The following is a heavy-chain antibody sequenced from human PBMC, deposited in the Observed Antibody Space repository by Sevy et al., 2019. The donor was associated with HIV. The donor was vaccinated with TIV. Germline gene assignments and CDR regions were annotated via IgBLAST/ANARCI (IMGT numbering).Heavy chain of an antibody. CDR2: IYYNGHI. Sequence: SETLSLTCTVSGGSITSLYWNWIRQPPGKGLEWIANIYYNGHINYNPSLKSRVTLSLDTSKNQISLRLSPVTAADTAMYYCAGENAWGRGYSWGQGTLVTVSS. CDR1: GGSITSLY. CDR3: AGENAWGRGYS. J-gene: IGHJ4*02. D-gene: IGHD1-26*01. V-gene: IGHV4-59*08.